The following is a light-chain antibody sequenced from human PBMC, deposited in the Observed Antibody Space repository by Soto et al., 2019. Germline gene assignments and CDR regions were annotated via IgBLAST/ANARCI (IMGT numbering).Light chain of an antibody. V-gene: IGLV1-40*01. CDR1: SSNIGAGYD. Sequence: QSVLTQPPSVSGAPGQRVTISCTGSSSNIGAGYDVHWYQQLPGTAPKLLIYGNNNRPSGVPDRFSASKSGTSASLAITGLQADDEADYYCQSYDSSLRVVFGTGTQLTVL. CDR3: QSYDSSLRVV. J-gene: IGLJ1*01. CDR2: GNN.